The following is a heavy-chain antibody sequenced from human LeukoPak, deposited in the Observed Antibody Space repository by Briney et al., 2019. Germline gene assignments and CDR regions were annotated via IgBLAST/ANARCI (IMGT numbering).Heavy chain of an antibody. V-gene: IGHV3-33*06. CDR2: IWYDGSNK. CDR1: GFNFSSYG. Sequence: PGRSPRLSCAASGFNFSSYGMHWVRQAPGKGLEGVEVIWYDGSNKYSVDSVKGRFTISRDNSKSTLYLQMSSLKAEDTAVYYCAKERIAAAGREYNWVGRWGQGTLV. D-gene: IGHD6-13*01. J-gene: IGHJ5*02. CDR3: AKERIAAAGREYNWVGR.